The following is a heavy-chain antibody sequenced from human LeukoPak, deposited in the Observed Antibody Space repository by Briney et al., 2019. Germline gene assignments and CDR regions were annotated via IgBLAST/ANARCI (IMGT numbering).Heavy chain of an antibody. CDR3: ARGGVVPAAISYYFDY. Sequence: GGSLRLSCAASGFTFSSYWMSWVRQAPGKGLEWVANIKQDGSEKYYVDSVKGRFTISRDNAKNSLYLQMNSLRAEDTAVYYCARGGVVPAAISYYFDYWGQGTLVTVSS. CDR1: GFTFSSYW. D-gene: IGHD2-2*01. V-gene: IGHV3-7*04. J-gene: IGHJ4*02. CDR2: IKQDGSEK.